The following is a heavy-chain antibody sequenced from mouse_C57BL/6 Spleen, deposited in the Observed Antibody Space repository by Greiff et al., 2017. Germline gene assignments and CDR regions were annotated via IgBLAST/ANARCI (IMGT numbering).Heavy chain of an antibody. CDR1: GFTFSDYG. V-gene: IGHV5-17*01. J-gene: IGHJ4*01. D-gene: IGHD1-1*01. CDR3: AKNFYYYGSSYVDYYAMDY. CDR2: ISSGSSTL. Sequence: EVQLVESGGGLVKPGGSLKLSCAASGFTFSDYGMHWVRQAPEKGLEWVAYISSGSSTLYYADTVKGRFTISRDNAKNTLFLQMTSLRSEDTAMYYCAKNFYYYGSSYVDYYAMDYWGQGTSVTVSS.